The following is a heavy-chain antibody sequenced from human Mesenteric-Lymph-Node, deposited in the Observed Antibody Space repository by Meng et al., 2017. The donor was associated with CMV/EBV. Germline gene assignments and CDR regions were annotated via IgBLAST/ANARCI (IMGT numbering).Heavy chain of an antibody. CDR2: IIPILGIA. CDR3: ARDSSGWSNYYFKSRDYYGMDV. Sequence: SVQVSCKASGGTFSSYAISWVRQAPGQGLEWMGGIIPILGIANYAQKFQGRVTITADKSTSTAYMELSSLRSEDTAVYYCARDSSGWSNYYFKSRDYYGMDVWGQGTTVTVSS. V-gene: IGHV1-69*10. J-gene: IGHJ6*02. CDR1: GGTFSSYA. D-gene: IGHD2/OR15-2a*01.